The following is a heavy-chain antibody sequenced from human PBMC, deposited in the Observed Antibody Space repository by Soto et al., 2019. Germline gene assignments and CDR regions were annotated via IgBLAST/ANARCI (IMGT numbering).Heavy chain of an antibody. CDR1: GYTFTGYY. D-gene: IGHD2-15*01. CDR3: ARASSRYCSGGSCYLDY. CDR2: INPNSGGT. Sequence: ASVKVSCKASGYTFTGYYMHWLRQAPGQGLEWMGWINPNSGGTNYAQKFQGWVTMTRDTSISTAYMELSRLRSDDTAVYYCARASSRYCSGGSCYLDYWGQGTLVTVSS. V-gene: IGHV1-2*04. J-gene: IGHJ4*02.